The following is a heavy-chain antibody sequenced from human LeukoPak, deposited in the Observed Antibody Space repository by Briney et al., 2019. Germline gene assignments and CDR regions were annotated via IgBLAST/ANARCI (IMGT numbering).Heavy chain of an antibody. D-gene: IGHD4-17*01. CDR1: GFTFSNYA. CDR3: AKEIYGDSTGGRFQH. V-gene: IGHV3-23*01. J-gene: IGHJ1*01. CDR2: FSGSGGRT. Sequence: GGSLRLSCAASGFTFSNYAMSWVRQAPGKGLECISGFSGSGGRTFYADSVKGRFTISRDNSKNTLYVQMNNLRAEDTAVYYCAKEIYGDSTGGRFQHWGQGTLVTVSS.